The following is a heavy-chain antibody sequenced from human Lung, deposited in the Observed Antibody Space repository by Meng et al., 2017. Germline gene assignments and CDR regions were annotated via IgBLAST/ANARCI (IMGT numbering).Heavy chain of an antibody. J-gene: IGHJ4*02. CDR2: IKTDGSTT. Sequence: GGSLRLSCAASGLTFSSYWMHWVRRIPGKGLVWVSRIKTDGSTTHYADSVKGRFTISRDNAKNTVYLQMNSLRAEDTAIYYCARDGTYSNWGQGTLVTVSS. V-gene: IGHV3-74*01. D-gene: IGHD6-13*01. CDR3: ARDGTYSN. CDR1: GLTFSSYW.